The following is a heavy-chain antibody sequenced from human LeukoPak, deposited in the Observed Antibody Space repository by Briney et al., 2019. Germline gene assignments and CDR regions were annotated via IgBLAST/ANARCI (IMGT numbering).Heavy chain of an antibody. J-gene: IGHJ4*02. Sequence: SETLSLTCTVSGGSISSGGYYWSWIRQLPGKGLEWIGYIYYSGSTYYNPSLRSRVTISVDTSKNQFSLKLSSVTAADTAVYYCATLDYGGNSADDYWGQGTLVTVSS. CDR3: ATLDYGGNSADDY. V-gene: IGHV4-31*03. D-gene: IGHD4-23*01. CDR1: GGSISSGGYY. CDR2: IYYSGST.